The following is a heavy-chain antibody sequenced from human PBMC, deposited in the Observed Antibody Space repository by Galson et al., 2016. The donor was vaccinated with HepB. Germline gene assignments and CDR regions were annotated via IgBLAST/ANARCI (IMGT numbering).Heavy chain of an antibody. CDR1: GVTFSSYW. CDR3: GAFRGDSSGYGEY. CDR2: ISTDGRTA. J-gene: IGHJ4*02. D-gene: IGHD5-18*01. V-gene: IGHV3-74*01. Sequence: SLRLSCAASGVTFSSYWMHWVRQAPGKGLVWVSRISTDGRTANQADSVKGRFTISRESARNTVYLQMNSLTAEDTAVYYCGAFRGDSSGYGEYWSQGTLVTVSS.